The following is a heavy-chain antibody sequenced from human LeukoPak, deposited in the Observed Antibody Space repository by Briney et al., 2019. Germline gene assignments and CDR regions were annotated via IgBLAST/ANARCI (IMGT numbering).Heavy chain of an antibody. Sequence: SETLSLTCAVCGGSFSGYYWSWIRQPPGKGLEWIGEINHSGSTNYNPSLKSRVTISVDTSKNQFSLKLSSVTAADTAVYYCARGSTARRHWFDPWGQGTLVTVSS. J-gene: IGHJ5*02. CDR2: INHSGST. CDR1: GGSFSGYY. D-gene: IGHD5-18*01. CDR3: ARGSTARRHWFDP. V-gene: IGHV4-34*01.